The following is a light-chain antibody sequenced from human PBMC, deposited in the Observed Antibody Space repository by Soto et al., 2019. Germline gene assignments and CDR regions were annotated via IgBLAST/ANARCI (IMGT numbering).Light chain of an antibody. V-gene: IGLV2-14*01. J-gene: IGLJ1*01. CDR2: DVI. Sequence: QSALTQPASVSGSPGQSITIPCTGTSSDVGGYKFVSWYQQHPGEVPKLIIYDVINRPSGVSNSFSGSKSGNTASLTISGLQTEDEGDYYCGSYTSSSTYVFGTGTKLTVL. CDR3: GSYTSSSTYV. CDR1: SSDVGGYKF.